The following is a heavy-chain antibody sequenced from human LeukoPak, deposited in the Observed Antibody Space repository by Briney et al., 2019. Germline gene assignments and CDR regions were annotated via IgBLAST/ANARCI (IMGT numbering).Heavy chain of an antibody. D-gene: IGHD2-2*01. CDR1: GDSVSSNSVT. CDR2: TYYRSTWYN. CDR3: ARRLTQYDCFDP. Sequence: SQTLSLTCAISGDSVSSNSVTWNWIRQSASRGLEWLGRTYYRSTWYNDYAVSVRGRITVNPDTSKNQFSLHLNSVTPEDTAVYYCARRLTQYDCFDPWGQGILVTVSS. J-gene: IGHJ5*02. V-gene: IGHV6-1*01.